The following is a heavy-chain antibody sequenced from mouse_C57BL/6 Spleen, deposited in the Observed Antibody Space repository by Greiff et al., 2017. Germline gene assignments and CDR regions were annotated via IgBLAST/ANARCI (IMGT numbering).Heavy chain of an antibody. CDR3: ARHEDFDY. V-gene: IGHV5-6*01. Sequence: EVQGVESGGDLVKPGGSLKLSCAASGFTFSSYGMSWVRQTPDNRLEWVATISSGGSYTYYPDSVKGRFTISRDNAKNTLYLQMSSLKSEDTAMYYCARHEDFDYWGQGTTLTVSS. J-gene: IGHJ2*01. CDR2: ISSGGSYT. CDR1: GFTFSSYG.